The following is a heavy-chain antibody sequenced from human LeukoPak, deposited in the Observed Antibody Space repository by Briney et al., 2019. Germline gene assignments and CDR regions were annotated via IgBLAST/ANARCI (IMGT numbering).Heavy chain of an antibody. Sequence: PGGSLRLSCAASGFTFSSYGMHWVRQAPGKGLEWVAVIWYDGSNKYYADSVKGRFTISRDNSKNTLYLQMNSLRAEDTAVYYCARGCDVAVAGLDYWGQGTLVTVSS. D-gene: IGHD6-19*01. J-gene: IGHJ4*02. V-gene: IGHV3-33*01. CDR3: ARGCDVAVAGLDY. CDR1: GFTFSSYG. CDR2: IWYDGSNK.